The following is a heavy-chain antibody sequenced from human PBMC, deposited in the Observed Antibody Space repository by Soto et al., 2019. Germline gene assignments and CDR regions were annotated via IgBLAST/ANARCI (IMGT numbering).Heavy chain of an antibody. CDR2: ISSSSSYT. V-gene: IGHV3-11*05. D-gene: IGHD4-17*01. Sequence: GGSLRLSCAASGFTFSDYYMSWIRQAPGKGLEWVSYISSSSSYTNYADSVKGRFTISRDNAKNSLYLQMNSLRAEDTAVYYCARDPHDYGHYASTVPPPGMDVWGQGTKVTVYS. CDR1: GFTFSDYY. CDR3: ARDPHDYGHYASTVPPPGMDV. J-gene: IGHJ6*02.